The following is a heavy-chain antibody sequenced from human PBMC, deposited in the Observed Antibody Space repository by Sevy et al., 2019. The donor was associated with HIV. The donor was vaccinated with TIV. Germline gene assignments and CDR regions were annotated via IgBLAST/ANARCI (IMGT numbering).Heavy chain of an antibody. Sequence: SETLSLTCSVSGGSISSYFWTRVRQSPGKGLEWIGNIYFTGNTDYSPSLKSRVTLSLDTSKSQFSLTLKSVTAADTAIYFGARDSTTRPRVLDYWGQGTLVTVSS. D-gene: IGHD1-1*01. J-gene: IGHJ4*02. CDR1: GGSISSYF. V-gene: IGHV4-59*01. CDR2: IYFTGNT. CDR3: ARDSTTRPRVLDY.